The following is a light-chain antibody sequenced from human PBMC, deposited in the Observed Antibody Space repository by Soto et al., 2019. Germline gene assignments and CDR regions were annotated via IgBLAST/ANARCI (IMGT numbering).Light chain of an antibody. J-gene: IGKJ5*01. CDR3: QQRNVWPPVT. CDR1: QSVSSSY. V-gene: IGKV3D-20*02. CDR2: GAS. Sequence: EIVLTHSPGTLSLSPGERATLSCRASQSVSSSYLAWYQQKPGQAPRLLIYGASTRATGIPARFSGSGSGTEFTLTISSLEPEDSAVYYCQQRNVWPPVTFGQGTRLEI.